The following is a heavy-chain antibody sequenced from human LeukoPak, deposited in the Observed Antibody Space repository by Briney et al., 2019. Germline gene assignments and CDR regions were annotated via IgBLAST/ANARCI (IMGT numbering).Heavy chain of an antibody. CDR3: ARHRDVSGYYALDY. V-gene: IGHV4-39*01. J-gene: IGHJ4*02. D-gene: IGHD3-22*01. CDR2: IFFRGNT. CDR1: DDSIISSSYY. Sequence: SETLSLTCSVSDDSIISSSYYWGWIRQPPGKGLEWIGIIFFRGNTNYSPSLKSRVTMSVATSKKQFSLNLKSVTAADTAVYYCARHRDVSGYYALDYWGQGTLVTVSA.